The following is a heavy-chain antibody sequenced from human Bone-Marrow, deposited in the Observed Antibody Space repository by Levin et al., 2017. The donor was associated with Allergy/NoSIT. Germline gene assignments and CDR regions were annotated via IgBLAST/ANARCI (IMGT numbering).Heavy chain of an antibody. J-gene: IGHJ4*02. D-gene: IGHD3/OR15-3a*01. CDR2: IYSGGGT. Sequence: SCAVSGFDVSSNYMSWVRQTPGKGLEWVSVIYSGGGTVHADSVKGRFTISRDNSKNTVYLQMNSLRAEDTAVYYCARLDFWTASQYWGQGTLVTVSS. CDR1: GFDVSSNY. V-gene: IGHV3-53*01. CDR3: ARLDFWTASQY.